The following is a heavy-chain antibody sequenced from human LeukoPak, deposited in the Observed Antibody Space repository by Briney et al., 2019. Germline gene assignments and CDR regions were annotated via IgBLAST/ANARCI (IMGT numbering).Heavy chain of an antibody. CDR2: IDTSDSYT. J-gene: IGHJ4*02. CDR3: ARHYYGSGSYPQLDY. D-gene: IGHD3-10*01. V-gene: IGHV5-10-1*01. Sequence: GESLKISCKGSGYSFTNHWISWVRQMPGKGLEWTGRIDTSDSYTSYSPSFQGHVTISADKSISTASLQWSSLKASDTAMYYCARHYYGSGSYPQLDYWGQGTLVTVSS. CDR1: GYSFTNHW.